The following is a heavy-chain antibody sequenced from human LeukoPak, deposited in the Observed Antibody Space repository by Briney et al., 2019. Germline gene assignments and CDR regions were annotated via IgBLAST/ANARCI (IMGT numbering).Heavy chain of an antibody. CDR3: ARGVEPLAANTLAY. D-gene: IGHD1-14*01. CDR1: GFPVLTNE. Sequence: QTGGSLRLSDAPSGFPVLTNEMTWLGQPPRKGLEGVSVLYSDGNTKYADSVQSRFTISRDNSKNTLYLEMNSLSPDDTAVYYCARGVEPLAANTLAYWGQGTLVTASS. J-gene: IGHJ4*02. V-gene: IGHV3-53*01. CDR2: LYSDGNT.